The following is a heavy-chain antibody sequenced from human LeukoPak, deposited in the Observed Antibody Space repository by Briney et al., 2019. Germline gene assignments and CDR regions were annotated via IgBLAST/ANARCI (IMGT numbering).Heavy chain of an antibody. Sequence: GGSLRPSCAAAGFSLSSHKMSWVRQAPGKGLEWVSTISTGSDYIYYGDSMRGRFTISRDNARNSLYLQMNSLRVEDTALYYCARDHSSGGYQEGYFDLWGRGTLVTVSS. D-gene: IGHD2-2*01. CDR2: ISTGSDYI. J-gene: IGHJ2*01. CDR1: GFSLSSHK. CDR3: ARDHSSGGYQEGYFDL. V-gene: IGHV3-21*01.